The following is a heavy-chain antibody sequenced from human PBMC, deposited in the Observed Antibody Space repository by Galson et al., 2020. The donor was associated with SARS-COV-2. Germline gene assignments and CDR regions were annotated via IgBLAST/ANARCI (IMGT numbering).Heavy chain of an antibody. CDR2: ISAYNGNT. J-gene: IGHJ6*02. V-gene: IGHV1-18*01. CDR3: ARVCGNYICYYYYGMDV. D-gene: IGHD4-4*01. Sequence: ASVKVSCRASGYTFTSYGISWVRQAPGQGLEWMGWISAYNGNTNYAQKLQGRVTMTTDTSTSTAYIELRSLRSDDTAVYYCARVCGNYICYYYYGMDVWGQGTTVTVSS. CDR1: GYTFTSYG.